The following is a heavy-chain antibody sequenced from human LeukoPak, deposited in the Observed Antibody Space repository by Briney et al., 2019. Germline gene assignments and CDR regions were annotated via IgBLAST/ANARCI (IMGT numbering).Heavy chain of an antibody. D-gene: IGHD2-21*02. Sequence: PGGSLRLSCAASGFRFSSNWMSWVRQAPGKGLEWVANIKQDGSEKFYVDSVKGRFTISRDNAKNSLYLQMNSLRVEDTAVYYCARFKSTVVVVTAYYYYGMDVWGQGTTVTVSS. CDR3: ARFKSTVVVVTAYYYYGMDV. V-gene: IGHV3-7*01. CDR2: IKQDGSEK. CDR1: GFRFSSNW. J-gene: IGHJ6*02.